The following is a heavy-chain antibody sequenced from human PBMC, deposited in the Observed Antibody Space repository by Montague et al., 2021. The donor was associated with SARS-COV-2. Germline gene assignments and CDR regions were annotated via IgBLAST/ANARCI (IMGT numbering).Heavy chain of an antibody. Sequence: SETLSLTCTVSGGSISRSYWSWIRQPPGKGLEWIGYIYYTGSTDYNPSLKSRVTISADTSKNQLSLKLISVTAADTAVYFCARHMSDCSKGICHTYYYYGLDVWGQGTTVTVSS. CDR3: ARHMSDCSKGICHTYYYYGLDV. V-gene: IGHV4-59*08. J-gene: IGHJ6*02. CDR2: IYYTGST. CDR1: GGSISRSY. D-gene: IGHD2-8*01.